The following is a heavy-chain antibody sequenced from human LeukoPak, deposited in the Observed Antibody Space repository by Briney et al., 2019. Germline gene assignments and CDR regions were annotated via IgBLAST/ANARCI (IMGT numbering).Heavy chain of an antibody. CDR1: GGSFSGYY. CDR3: ARDRTDYYGSGSYQNWFDP. J-gene: IGHJ5*02. V-gene: IGHV4-59*01. D-gene: IGHD3-10*01. Sequence: NPSETLSLTCAVYGGSFSGYYWSWIRQPPGKGLEWIGYIYYSGSTNYNPSLKSRVTISVDTSKNQFSLKLSSVTAADTAVYYCARDRTDYYGSGSYQNWFDPWGQGTLVTVSS. CDR2: IYYSGST.